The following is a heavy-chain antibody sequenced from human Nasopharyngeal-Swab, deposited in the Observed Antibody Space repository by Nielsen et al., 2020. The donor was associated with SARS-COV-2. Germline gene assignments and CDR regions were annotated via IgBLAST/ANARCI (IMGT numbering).Heavy chain of an antibody. J-gene: IGHJ6*04. Sequence: RQAPGKGLEWIGYIYYSGSTYYNPSLRSRVTISVDTSKNQFSLKLSSVTAADTAVYYCARGQQLVTMDVWGKGTTVTVSS. CDR2: IYYSGST. D-gene: IGHD6-13*01. V-gene: IGHV4-31*02. CDR3: ARGQQLVTMDV.